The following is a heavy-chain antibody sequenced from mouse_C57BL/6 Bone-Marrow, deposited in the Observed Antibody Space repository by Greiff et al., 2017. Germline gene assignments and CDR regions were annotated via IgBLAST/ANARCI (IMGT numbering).Heavy chain of an antibody. CDR2: INPSTGGT. D-gene: IGHD2-2*01. CDR3: ARSGCGLWLPDDY. CDR1: GYSFTGYY. Sequence: EVQLQQSGPELVKPGASVKISCKASGYSFTGYYMNWVKQSPEKSLEWIGEINPSTGGTTYNQKFKAKATLTVDKSSSTAYMRLKCLTSADSAVYNWARSGCGLWLPDDYWGQGTTLTVSS. V-gene: IGHV1-42*01. J-gene: IGHJ2*01.